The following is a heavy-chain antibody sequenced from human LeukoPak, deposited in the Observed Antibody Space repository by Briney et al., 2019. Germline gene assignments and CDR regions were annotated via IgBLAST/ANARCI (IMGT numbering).Heavy chain of an antibody. Sequence: PSETLSLTCTVSGGSINSGSYYWSWVRQPPGKGLEWIGEIYHSGSTNYNASLKSRVTISVDTSKNQFSLKVNSVTVADTAVYYCVTSIDLAGWGGFDVWGQGRMVTVSS. CDR1: GGSINSGSYY. CDR3: VTSIDLAGWGGFDV. D-gene: IGHD1-26*01. V-gene: IGHV4-39*07. J-gene: IGHJ3*01. CDR2: IYHSGST.